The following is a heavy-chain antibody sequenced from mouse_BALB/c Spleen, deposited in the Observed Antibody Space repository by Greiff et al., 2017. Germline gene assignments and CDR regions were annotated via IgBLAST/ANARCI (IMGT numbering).Heavy chain of an antibody. CDR3: TRGDYDVEYYFDY. CDR2: IYPGNSDT. V-gene: IGHV1-5*01. J-gene: IGHJ2*01. D-gene: IGHD2-4*01. Sequence: VQLQQSGAELMKPGASVKISCKASGYSFTSYWMHWVKQRPGQGLEWIGAIYPGNSDTSYNQKFKGKAKLTAVTSASTAYMELSSLTNEDSAVYYCTRGDYDVEYYFDYWGQGTTLTVSS. CDR1: GYSFTSYW.